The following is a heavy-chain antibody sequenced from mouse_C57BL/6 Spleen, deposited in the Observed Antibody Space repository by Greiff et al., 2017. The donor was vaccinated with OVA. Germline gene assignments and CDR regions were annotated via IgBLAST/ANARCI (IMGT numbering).Heavy chain of an antibody. CDR1: GYTFTDYY. V-gene: IGHV1-26*01. D-gene: IGHD1-1*01. Sequence: VQLQQSGPELVKPGASVKISCKASGYTFTDYYMNWVKQSHGKSLEWIGDINPNNGGTSYNQKFKGKATLTVDKSSSTAYMELRSLTSEDSAVYYCAPYYYGSREGFDYWGQGTTLTVSS. CDR3: APYYYGSREGFDY. J-gene: IGHJ2*01. CDR2: INPNNGGT.